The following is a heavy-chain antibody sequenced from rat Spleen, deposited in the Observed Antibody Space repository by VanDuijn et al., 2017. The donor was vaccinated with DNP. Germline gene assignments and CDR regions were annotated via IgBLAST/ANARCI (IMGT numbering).Heavy chain of an antibody. J-gene: IGHJ2*01. CDR1: GFIFSNYD. V-gene: IGHV5-25*01. CDR2: ISPSGTNI. D-gene: IGHD1-11*01. CDR3: ARDNYGGYY. Sequence: EVQLVESGGDLVQPGRSLKLSCAASGFIFSNYDMAWVRQAPTRGLEWVASISPSGTNIYYFDSVKGRFTVSRDNAKSSLFLQMDSLRSEDTATYYCARDNYGGYYWGHGVMVTVSS.